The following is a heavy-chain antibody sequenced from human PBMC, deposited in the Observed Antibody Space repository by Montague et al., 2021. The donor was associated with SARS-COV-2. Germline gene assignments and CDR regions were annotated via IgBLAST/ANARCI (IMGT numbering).Heavy chain of an antibody. CDR1: GDSVWSNTAA. V-gene: IGHV6-1*01. CDR3: VRDAGSAQAGFDA. CDR2: TNYRSKWTS. Sequence: CAISGDSVWSNTAAWNWIRQSPSGGLEWLGRTNYRSKWTSDYATSVEGRISIDPDTSKNQFFLHLRSVTPENTGVYYCVRDAGSAQAGFDAWGQGTLVTVSS. J-gene: IGHJ4*02.